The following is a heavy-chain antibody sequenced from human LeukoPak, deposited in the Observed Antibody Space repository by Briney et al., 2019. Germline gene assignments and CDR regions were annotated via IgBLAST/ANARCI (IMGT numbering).Heavy chain of an antibody. V-gene: IGHV1-69*04. D-gene: IGHD1-1*01. CDR2: IIPILGIA. J-gene: IGHJ5*02. CDR3: ARAGDNWNDLPSWFDP. Sequence: GASVKVSCKASGYTFTSYGISWVRQAPGQGLEWMGRIIPILGIANYAQKFQGRVTITADKSTSTAYMELSSLRSEDTAVYYCARAGDNWNDLPSWFDPWGQGTLVTVSS. CDR1: GYTFTSYG.